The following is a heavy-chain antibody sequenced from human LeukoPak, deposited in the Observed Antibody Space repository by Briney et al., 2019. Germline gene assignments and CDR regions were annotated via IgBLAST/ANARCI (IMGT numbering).Heavy chain of an antibody. V-gene: IGHV1-69*05. D-gene: IGHD6-13*01. CDR1: GGTFSSYA. J-gene: IGHJ5*02. Sequence: SVKVSCKASGGTFSSYAISWVRQAPGQGLEWMGGIIPIFGTANYAQKFQGRVTITTDESTSTAYMELSSLTSEDTAVYYCARTYSSSWYDPGGWFDPWGQGTLVTVSS. CDR3: ARTYSSSWYDPGGWFDP. CDR2: IIPIFGTA.